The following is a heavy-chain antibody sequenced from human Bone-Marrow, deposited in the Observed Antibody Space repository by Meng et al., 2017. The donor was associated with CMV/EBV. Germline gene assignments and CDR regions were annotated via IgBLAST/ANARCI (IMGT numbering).Heavy chain of an antibody. Sequence: GDYSWSWIRQSPGKGLEWIGHIYQSGSTNYNPSLKSRVTISVDTSKNQISLTLSSVTAADTAVYYCARGSPGEYYYNRSGYYYFDYWGQGTLVTVSS. CDR1: GDYS. J-gene: IGHJ4*02. V-gene: IGHV4-61*08. D-gene: IGHD3-22*01. CDR3: ARGSPGEYYYNRSGYYYFDY. CDR2: IYQSGST.